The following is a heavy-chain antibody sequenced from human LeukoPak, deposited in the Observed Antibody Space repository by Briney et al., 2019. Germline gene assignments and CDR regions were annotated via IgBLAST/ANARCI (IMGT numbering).Heavy chain of an antibody. CDR1: GFTFTSAW. CDR2: IKSKTDGETT. V-gene: IGHV3-15*01. J-gene: IGHJ4*02. CDR3: TTDLGTYYHGSQRLIPIDY. D-gene: IGHD3-10*01. Sequence: GGSLRLSCVDSGFTFTSAWMSWVRQAPGKGLEWIGRIKSKTDGETTNYAEPVRGRFTISRDDSKSAVYLQMNSLKIEDTAVYYCTTDLGTYYHGSQRLIPIDYWGQGTLVTVSS.